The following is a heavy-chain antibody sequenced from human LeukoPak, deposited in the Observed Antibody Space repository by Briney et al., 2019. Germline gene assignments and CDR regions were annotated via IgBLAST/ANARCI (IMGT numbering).Heavy chain of an antibody. CDR1: GFTFSTYA. V-gene: IGHV3-30*04. CDR3: AKPHFDY. CDR2: ISYDGSNK. Sequence: GGSLRLSCVASGFTFSTYAMHWVRQAPGKGLEWVALISYDGSNKDYADSVKGRFTISRDNSKNTLYLQMNSLRAEDTAVYYCAKPHFDYWGQGTLVTVSS. J-gene: IGHJ4*02.